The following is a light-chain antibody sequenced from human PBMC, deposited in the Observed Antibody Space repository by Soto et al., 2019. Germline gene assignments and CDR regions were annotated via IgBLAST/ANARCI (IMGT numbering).Light chain of an antibody. CDR1: QSISNS. J-gene: IGKJ2*01. CDR3: QQYNNWPPRT. Sequence: EIVMTQSPASLSVSPGETATLSCRASQSISNSLAWYQQKPGQAPSLLIYGASTWATGIPARFSGSGSGTEFTLTISSLQSEDSALYYCQQYNNWPPRTFGQGTKLEIK. V-gene: IGKV3-15*01. CDR2: GAS.